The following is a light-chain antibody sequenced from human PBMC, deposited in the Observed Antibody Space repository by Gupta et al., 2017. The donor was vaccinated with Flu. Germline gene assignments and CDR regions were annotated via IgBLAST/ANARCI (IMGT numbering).Light chain of an antibody. CDR3: QQSYSSPHT. CDR2: SAS. Sequence: DIQMTQSPSSLSASVGDRVIITCRASQTIDSYLIWYQQKPGKAPKLLIYSASSLQIGVPSRFIGSGSGTDFTLAISRLQPDDFATYYCQQSYSSPHTFGQGTKLEMK. V-gene: IGKV1-39*01. CDR1: QTIDSY. J-gene: IGKJ2*01.